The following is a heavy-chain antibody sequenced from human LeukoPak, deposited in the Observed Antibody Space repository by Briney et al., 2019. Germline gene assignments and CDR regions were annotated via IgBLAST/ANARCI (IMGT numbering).Heavy chain of an antibody. CDR1: GGSISSYY. J-gene: IGHJ3*02. D-gene: IGHD3-22*01. Sequence: SETLSLTCTVSGGSISSYYWSWIRQPAGKGLEWIGRIYTSGSTNYNPSLKSRVTMSVDTSKNQFSLKLSSVTAADTAVYYCARQYYYDSSGYLLDAFDIWGQGTMVTVSS. CDR3: ARQYYYDSSGYLLDAFDI. CDR2: IYTSGST. V-gene: IGHV4-4*07.